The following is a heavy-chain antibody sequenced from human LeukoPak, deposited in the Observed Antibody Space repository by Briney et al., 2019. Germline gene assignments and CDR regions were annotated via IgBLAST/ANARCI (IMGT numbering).Heavy chain of an antibody. D-gene: IGHD1-26*01. J-gene: IGHJ4*02. CDR1: GGSISGYY. CDR2: IYYSGST. CDR3: ARHLVGATGTGPFDY. Sequence: SETLSLTCTVSGGSISGYYWSWIRQPPGKGLEWIGYIYYSGSTNYNPSLKNRFTMSVDTSKNQFSLKLSSVTAADTAVYYCARHLVGATGTGPFDYWGQGTLDPVSS. V-gene: IGHV4-59*08.